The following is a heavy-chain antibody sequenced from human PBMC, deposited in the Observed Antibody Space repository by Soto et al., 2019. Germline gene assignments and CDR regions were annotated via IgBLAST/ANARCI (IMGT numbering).Heavy chain of an antibody. CDR3: ARDNLPLGEVSLLGRDAFDI. Sequence: EVQLVESGGGLVQPGGSLRLSCAASGFTFSSYAMHWVRQAPGKGLEYVSAISSNGGSTYYANSVKGRFTISRDNSKNTLYLQMGSLRAEDMDVYYCARDNLPLGEVSLLGRDAFDIWGQGTMVTVSS. J-gene: IGHJ3*02. CDR2: ISSNGGST. V-gene: IGHV3-64*01. D-gene: IGHD3-16*02. CDR1: GFTFSSYA.